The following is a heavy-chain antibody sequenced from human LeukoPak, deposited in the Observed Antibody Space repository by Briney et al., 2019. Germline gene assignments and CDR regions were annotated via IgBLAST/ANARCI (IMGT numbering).Heavy chain of an antibody. CDR3: ARGGGRYHVDY. CDR1: GYTFTGYY. J-gene: IGHJ4*02. CDR2: INPKSGDT. V-gene: IGHV1-2*02. D-gene: IGHD1-26*01. Sequence: GASVKVSCKASGYTFTGYYMNWVRQAPGQGLEWMGWINPKSGDTKSAQRFQGRVTMTRDTFSSTVHIDLSRLTSDDTAMYYCARGGGRYHVDYWGQGTLVTVSS.